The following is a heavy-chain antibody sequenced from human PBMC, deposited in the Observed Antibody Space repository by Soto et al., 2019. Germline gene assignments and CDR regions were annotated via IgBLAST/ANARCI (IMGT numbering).Heavy chain of an antibody. Sequence: GGSLRLSCAASGFTFSSYWMSWVRQAPGKGLEWVANIKQDGSEKYYVDSVKGRFTISRDNAKNSLYLQMNSLRAEDTAVYYCARELSGGITIFGVVILTGYMDVWGKGTTVTIS. CDR3: ARELSGGITIFGVVILTGYMDV. J-gene: IGHJ6*03. V-gene: IGHV3-7*01. D-gene: IGHD3-3*01. CDR1: GFTFSSYW. CDR2: IKQDGSEK.